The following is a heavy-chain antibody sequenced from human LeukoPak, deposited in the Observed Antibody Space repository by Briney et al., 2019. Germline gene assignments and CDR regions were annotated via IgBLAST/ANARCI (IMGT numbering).Heavy chain of an antibody. D-gene: IGHD6-19*01. CDR1: GFTFSNYA. J-gene: IGHJ4*02. Sequence: GGSLRLSCAASGFTFSNYAMSWVRQAPGKGLEWVSTISGGGITTYYADSAKGRFTISRDNSKNTMFLQMNSLRADDTAVYYCPRQSYASGWNPFDYWGQGILATVSS. CDR2: ISGGGITT. CDR3: PRQSYASGWNPFDY. V-gene: IGHV3-23*01.